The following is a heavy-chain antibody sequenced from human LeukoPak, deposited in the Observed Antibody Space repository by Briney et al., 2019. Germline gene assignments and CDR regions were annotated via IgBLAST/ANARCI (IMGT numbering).Heavy chain of an antibody. CDR2: IRSDGSEK. CDR1: GFTFSSYW. CDR3: ARDGHRYRYGQKTDY. D-gene: IGHD5-18*01. Sequence: GGSLRLSCAASGFTFSSYWMSWFRQAPGKGLEWVANIRSDGSEKYYVDSVKGRFTISRDNAQNSLYLQMNSLRADDTAVYFCARDGHRYRYGQKTDYWGQGTLVTVSS. J-gene: IGHJ4*02. V-gene: IGHV3-7*01.